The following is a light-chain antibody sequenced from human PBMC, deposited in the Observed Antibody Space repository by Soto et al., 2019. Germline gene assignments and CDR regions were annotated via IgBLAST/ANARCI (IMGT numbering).Light chain of an antibody. J-gene: IGLJ3*02. V-gene: IGLV2-8*01. CDR2: EVS. CDR3: SSSAGSNTWV. CDR1: SSDVGDYNF. Sequence: QSALTQPPSASGSPGQSVTISCTGTSSDVGDYNFVSWFQQHPGKAPKLMIYEVSKRPSGVPDRFSGSKSGNTASLTVSGLQAEDEADYYCSSSAGSNTWVFGGGTKLTVL.